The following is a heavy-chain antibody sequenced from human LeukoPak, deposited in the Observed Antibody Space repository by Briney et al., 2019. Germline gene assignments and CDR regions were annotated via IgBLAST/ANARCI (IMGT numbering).Heavy chain of an antibody. D-gene: IGHD4-17*01. CDR1: GGSISSGDYY. V-gene: IGHV4-30-4*08. CDR2: IYYSGST. CDR3: ARQFLRVNAFDI. Sequence: SQTLSLTCTVSGGSISSGDYYWSWIRQPPGKGLEWIGYIYYSGSTYYNPSLKSRITIPVDTSKTQFSLKLSSVIAADTAVYFCARQFLRVNAFDIWGQGTMVTVSS. J-gene: IGHJ3*02.